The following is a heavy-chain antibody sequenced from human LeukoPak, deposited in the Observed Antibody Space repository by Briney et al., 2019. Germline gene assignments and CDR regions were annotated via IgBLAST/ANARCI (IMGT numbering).Heavy chain of an antibody. CDR2: IYYSGST. V-gene: IGHV4-59*07. CDR1: GGAISSYY. J-gene: IGHJ4*02. Sequence: SDTLSLTCTVSGGAISSYYWSWIRQPPGKGLEWIGYIYYSGSTNYNPPLKSRVTISVDTSKNQFSLKLSSVTAADTAVYYCARAYSSGWYIDYWGRGTLVSVSS. D-gene: IGHD6-19*01. CDR3: ARAYSSGWYIDY.